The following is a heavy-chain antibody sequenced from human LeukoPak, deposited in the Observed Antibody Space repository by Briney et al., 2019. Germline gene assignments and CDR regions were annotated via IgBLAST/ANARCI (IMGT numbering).Heavy chain of an antibody. D-gene: IGHD6-19*01. Sequence: PGGSLRLSCAASGFTFSDYYMSWIRQAPGKGLEWVSYISSSGSTIYYADSVKGRFTISRDNSKNTLYLHMNSLRVEDTAVYHCAKDRSSGGNAFDIWGQGTMVTVSS. CDR3: AKDRSSGGNAFDI. CDR1: GFTFSDYY. CDR2: ISSSGSTI. J-gene: IGHJ3*02. V-gene: IGHV3-11*04.